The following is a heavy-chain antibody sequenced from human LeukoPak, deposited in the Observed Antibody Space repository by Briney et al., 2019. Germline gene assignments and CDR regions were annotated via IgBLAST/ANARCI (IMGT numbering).Heavy chain of an antibody. Sequence: SETLSLTCSVSGGPISSYYWSWIRQPPGEGLGWIGYIYYSGSTNYNPSLKSRVTISVDTSKNQFSLKLSSVTAADTAVYYCARDTGYSYGHDAFDIWGQGTMVTVSS. CDR2: IYYSGST. V-gene: IGHV4-59*01. J-gene: IGHJ3*02. CDR1: GGPISSYY. CDR3: ARDTGYSYGHDAFDI. D-gene: IGHD5-18*01.